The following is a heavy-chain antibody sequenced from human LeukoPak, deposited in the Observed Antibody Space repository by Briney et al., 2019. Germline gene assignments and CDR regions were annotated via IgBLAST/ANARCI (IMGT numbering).Heavy chain of an antibody. Sequence: SSETLSLTXTVSGGSISSYYWSWIRQPPGKGLEWIGYIYYSGSTNYNPSLKSRVTISVDTSKNQFSLKLSSVTAADTAVYYCARATRYYYDSSGYPYYFDYWGQGTLVTVSS. CDR1: GGSISSYY. CDR2: IYYSGST. J-gene: IGHJ4*02. D-gene: IGHD3-22*01. V-gene: IGHV4-59*01. CDR3: ARATRYYYDSSGYPYYFDY.